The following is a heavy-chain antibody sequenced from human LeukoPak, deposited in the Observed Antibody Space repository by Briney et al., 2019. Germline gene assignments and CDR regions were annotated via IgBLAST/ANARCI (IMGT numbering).Heavy chain of an antibody. V-gene: IGHV4-59*08. CDR3: ARMIFGGYFDY. Sequence: SETLSLTCSVSGGSITNYYWNWIRQSPGKGLEWIGFIYNTGRTNYNPSLQSRVTMSIDTSKNQFSLKLSSVTAADTAVYFCARMIFGGYFDYWGQGTLVTVSS. CDR2: IYNTGRT. D-gene: IGHD3/OR15-3a*01. J-gene: IGHJ4*02. CDR1: GGSITNYY.